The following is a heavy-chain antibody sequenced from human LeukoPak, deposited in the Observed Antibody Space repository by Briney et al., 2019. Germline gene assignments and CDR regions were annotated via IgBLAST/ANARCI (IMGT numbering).Heavy chain of an antibody. CDR1: GGTFSTFD. V-gene: IGHV1-69*13. J-gene: IGHJ5*02. D-gene: IGHD1-26*01. Sequence: GASVKVFCKASGGTFSTFDISWVRQAPGQGLEWMGGILPIFGTANYAQKFQGRVTITADEYTSTAYMELSSLRSEDTAVYYCATIGIVGATRNWFDPWGQGTLVTVSS. CDR3: ATIGIVGATRNWFDP. CDR2: ILPIFGTA.